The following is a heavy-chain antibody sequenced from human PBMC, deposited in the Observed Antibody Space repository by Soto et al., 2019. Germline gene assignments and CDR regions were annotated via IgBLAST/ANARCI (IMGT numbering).Heavy chain of an antibody. CDR1: GFTVSSYG. V-gene: IGHV3-30-3*01. D-gene: IGHD2-15*01. Sequence: QVQLVESEGGVVQPGRSLRLSCAASGFTVSSYGLHWVRQPPGKGLEWLAFISYDGSDKFYADSVKGRFTISRDSSKNTLYLQLNSLRAEDTAVYYCARVLGGFPNFDFWVQGTLVTVSS. CDR3: ARVLGGFPNFDF. J-gene: IGHJ4*02. CDR2: ISYDGSDK.